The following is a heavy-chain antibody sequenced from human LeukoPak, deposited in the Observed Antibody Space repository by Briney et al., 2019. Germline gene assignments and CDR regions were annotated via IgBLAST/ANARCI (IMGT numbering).Heavy chain of an antibody. CDR2: IIPIFGTA. Sequence: SVKVSCKASGGTFISYAISWVRQAPGQGLEWMGGIIPIFGTANYAQKFQGRVTITADESTSTAYMELSSLRSEDTAVYYCARVERNYGDYARPTDYWGQGTLVTVSS. CDR3: ARVERNYGDYARPTDY. CDR1: GGTFISYA. D-gene: IGHD4-17*01. J-gene: IGHJ4*02. V-gene: IGHV1-69*01.